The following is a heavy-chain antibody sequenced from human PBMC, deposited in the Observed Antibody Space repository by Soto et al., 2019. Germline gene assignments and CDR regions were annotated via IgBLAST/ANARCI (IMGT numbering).Heavy chain of an antibody. Sequence: GGYLRLSCAASGFTFSSYSMNWVRQAPGKGLEWVSSISSSSSYIYYADSVKGRFTISRDNAKNSLYLQMNSLRAEDTAVYYCARDPSDYTHYYHYGMDVSGPATTVTVSS. CDR2: ISSSSSYI. J-gene: IGHJ6*02. CDR1: GFTFSSYS. V-gene: IGHV3-21*01. D-gene: IGHD4-4*01. CDR3: ARDPSDYTHYYHYGMDV.